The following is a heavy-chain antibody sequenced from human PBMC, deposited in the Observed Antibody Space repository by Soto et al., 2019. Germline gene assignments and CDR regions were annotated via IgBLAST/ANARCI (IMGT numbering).Heavy chain of an antibody. Sequence: GGSLRLSCAASGFSFIDYAINWVRQVPGRGLEYVAGIGGRGGNAFYADSMKGRFSISRDNSKNTVYLHMHNLRVDDSAMYYCAKARHSGDFAGSYDPWGQGTLVTVSS. CDR2: IGGRGGNA. CDR1: GFSFIDYA. D-gene: IGHD2-21*02. V-gene: IGHV3-23*01. J-gene: IGHJ5*02. CDR3: AKARHSGDFAGSYDP.